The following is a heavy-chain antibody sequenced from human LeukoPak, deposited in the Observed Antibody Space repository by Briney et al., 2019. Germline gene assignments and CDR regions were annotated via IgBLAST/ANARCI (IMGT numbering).Heavy chain of an antibody. CDR3: AREPGIAAAGTACSFDY. D-gene: IGHD6-13*01. CDR2: IIPIFGTA. J-gene: IGHJ4*02. Sequence: ASVKVSCKASGGTFSSYAISWVRQAPGQGLEWMGGIIPIFGTANYAQKFQGRVTITTDESTSTAYMELSSLRSEDTAVYYCAREPGIAAAGTACSFDYWGQGTLVTVSS. V-gene: IGHV1-69*05. CDR1: GGTFSSYA.